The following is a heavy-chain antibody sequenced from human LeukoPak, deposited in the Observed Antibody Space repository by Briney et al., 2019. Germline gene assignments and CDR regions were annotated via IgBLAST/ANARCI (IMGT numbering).Heavy chain of an antibody. CDR2: INHSGST. Sequence: SETLSLTCAVYGGSFSGYYWSWIRQPPGKGLEWIGEINHSGSTNYNPSLKSRVTISVDASKNQFSLKLTSVTAADTAVYYCARWAARRVGYKWGQGTQVTVSS. V-gene: IGHV4-34*01. CDR1: GGSFSGYY. J-gene: IGHJ4*02. D-gene: IGHD5-24*01. CDR3: ARWAARRVGYK.